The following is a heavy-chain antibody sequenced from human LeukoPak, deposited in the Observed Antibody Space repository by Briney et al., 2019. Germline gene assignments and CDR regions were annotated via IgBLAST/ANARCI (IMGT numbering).Heavy chain of an antibody. CDR2: ISGSGGST. Sequence: GGSLRLSCAASGFPFSSYAMTWVRQAPGKGLEWVSGISGSGGSTYYADSVKGRFTISRDNSKNTLHLQMRSLRAEDTAVYYCATHRNREPWELLFAFDIWGQGTMVTVSS. J-gene: IGHJ3*02. V-gene: IGHV3-23*01. D-gene: IGHD1-26*01. CDR3: ATHRNREPWELLFAFDI. CDR1: GFPFSSYA.